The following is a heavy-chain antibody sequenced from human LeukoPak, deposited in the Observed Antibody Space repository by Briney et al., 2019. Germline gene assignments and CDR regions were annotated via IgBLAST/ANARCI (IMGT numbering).Heavy chain of an antibody. J-gene: IGHJ3*02. V-gene: IGHV3-7*01. D-gene: IGHD5-18*01. Sequence: TGGSLRLSCAASGFTFRRYSMSWVRQAPGKGLEWVANIKQDGSEIYYVDSVKGRFTMSRDNAKNSLYLQMNSLRAEDTAVYYCAREAMVPAFDIWGQGTMVTVSS. CDR3: AREAMVPAFDI. CDR1: GFTFRRYS. CDR2: IKQDGSEI.